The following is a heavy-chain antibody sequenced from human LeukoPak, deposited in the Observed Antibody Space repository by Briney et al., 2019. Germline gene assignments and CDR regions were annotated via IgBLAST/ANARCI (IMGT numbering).Heavy chain of an antibody. V-gene: IGHV3-23*01. J-gene: IGHJ4*02. CDR3: AKEYTGTFSPFPSYFDN. CDR2: ITGSGGRT. D-gene: IGHD1-26*01. CDR1: GFTFSSYA. Sequence: QTGGSLRLSCAASGFTFSSYAMNWVRQAPGKGLEWVSAITGSGGRTYYADSVKGRFTISRDNSKNTLYLQVNSLRAEDTAIYYCAKEYTGTFSPFPSYFDNWGQGTLVTVSS.